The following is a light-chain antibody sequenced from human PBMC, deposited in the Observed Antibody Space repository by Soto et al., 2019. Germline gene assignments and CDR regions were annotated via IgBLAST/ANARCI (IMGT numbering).Light chain of an antibody. CDR2: DAS. Sequence: EIQLSQSPSFLSASVGHIVTITCRASQGISSYLAWYQQKPGKAPNLLIYDASTLHSGVPSRFSGGGSGTDFTLTISSLQPEDFATYYCQQVNVYPSTFGGGTKVDIK. J-gene: IGKJ4*01. CDR1: QGISSY. CDR3: QQVNVYPST. V-gene: IGKV1-9*01.